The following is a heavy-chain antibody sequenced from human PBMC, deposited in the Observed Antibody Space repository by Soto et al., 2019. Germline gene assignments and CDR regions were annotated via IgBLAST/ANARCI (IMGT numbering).Heavy chain of an antibody. CDR1: GFTFSDHY. J-gene: IGHJ4*02. V-gene: IGHV3-72*01. CDR2: SRNKVNSYTT. CDR3: TRDSEGIRYFAS. D-gene: IGHD3-9*01. Sequence: GGSLRLSCAASGFTFSDHYMDWVRQAPGKGLEWVGRSRNKVNSYTTEYAASVKGRFTISRDDSKNSLYLQMNSLKTEDTAVYYCTRDSEGIRYFASWGQGTLVTVSS.